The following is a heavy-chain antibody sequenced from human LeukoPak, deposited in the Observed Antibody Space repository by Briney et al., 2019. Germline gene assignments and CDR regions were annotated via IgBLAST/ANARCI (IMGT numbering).Heavy chain of an antibody. CDR1: GYSFTSYW. CDR3: ARHAGGVSGSYYNFDY. V-gene: IGHV5-51*01. J-gene: IGHJ4*02. Sequence: GESLKISCKGSGYSFTSYWIGWVRQMPGNGLEWMGIIYPGDSDTRYSPSFQGQVTISADKSISTAYLQWSSLKASDTAMYYCARHAGGVSGSYYNFDYWGQGTLVTVSS. CDR2: IYPGDSDT. D-gene: IGHD1-26*01.